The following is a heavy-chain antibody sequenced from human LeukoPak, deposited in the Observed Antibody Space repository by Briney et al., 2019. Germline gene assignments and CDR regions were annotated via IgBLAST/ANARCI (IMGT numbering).Heavy chain of an antibody. V-gene: IGHV4-59*08. Sequence: SETLSLTCTVSGGSISSYYWSWIRQPPGKGLEWVGYIYYSGSTNYYASLKSRVTISVDASKNQLSLKLSSVTGADTAVYYCARHSHYDFWSGYYPSVDYWGQGTLVTVSS. D-gene: IGHD3-3*01. J-gene: IGHJ4*02. CDR3: ARHSHYDFWSGYYPSVDY. CDR1: GGSISSYY. CDR2: IYYSGST.